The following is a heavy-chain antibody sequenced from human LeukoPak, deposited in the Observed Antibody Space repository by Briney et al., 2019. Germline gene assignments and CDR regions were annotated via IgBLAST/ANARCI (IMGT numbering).Heavy chain of an antibody. V-gene: IGHV1-69*10. CDR2: FIPILDTA. CDR1: GGTFSDYA. CDR3: ARDSVAQYYFDY. J-gene: IGHJ4*02. Sequence: ASVKVSCKASGGTFSDYALNWVRQAPGQGLEWMGVFIPILDTANSTQKFQGRLTITADMSTSTVYMELSSLRSEDTAVYYCARDSVAQYYFDYWGQGTLVTVSS. D-gene: IGHD4-23*01.